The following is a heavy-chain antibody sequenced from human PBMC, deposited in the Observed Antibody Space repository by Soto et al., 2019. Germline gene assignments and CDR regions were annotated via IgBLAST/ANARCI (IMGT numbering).Heavy chain of an antibody. V-gene: IGHV4-34*01. CDR3: ARVEQGTATTVVDAFDI. CDR2: MSHSGGT. J-gene: IGHJ3*02. CDR1: GGSVSSSNNYY. D-gene: IGHD1-1*01. Sequence: QVQLQQWGAGLLKPSETLSLTCAVYGGSVSSSNNYYWSWIRQPPGKGLEWIGEMSHSGGTHFNPSLKSRVTLSVDTSKNQFSLKMSSVTAADTALYYCARVEQGTATTVVDAFDIWGPGTMVTVSS.